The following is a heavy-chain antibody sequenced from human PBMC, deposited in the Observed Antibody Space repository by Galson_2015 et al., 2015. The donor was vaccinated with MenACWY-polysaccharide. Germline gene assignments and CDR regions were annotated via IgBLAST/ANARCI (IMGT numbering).Heavy chain of an antibody. V-gene: IGHV3-23*01. Sequence: SLRLSCAASGFTFSSYAMNWVRQAPGKGLEWVSGISARDGSTYYADSVKGRFTISRDNSQNTLYVQMNSLRAEDTALYYCAKGFSFSTLGMDVWFQGTTFTVSS. D-gene: IGHD3-3*02. CDR1: GFTFSSYA. CDR3: AKGFSFSTLGMDV. CDR2: ISARDGST. J-gene: IGHJ6*02.